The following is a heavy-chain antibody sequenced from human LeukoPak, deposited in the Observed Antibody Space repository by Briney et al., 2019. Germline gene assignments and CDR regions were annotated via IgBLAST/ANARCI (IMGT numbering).Heavy chain of an antibody. Sequence: PSETLSLTCTVSGGSITNYYWSWIRQPPGKGLEWIGYIHYSGSTKYKSSLKSRVTISVDTSKNQFSLKLNSVTAADTAVYYCARVSNGIAAAGTGDYWGQGTLVTVSS. D-gene: IGHD6-13*01. J-gene: IGHJ4*02. CDR3: ARVSNGIAAAGTGDY. CDR2: IHYSGST. V-gene: IGHV4-59*01. CDR1: GGSITNYY.